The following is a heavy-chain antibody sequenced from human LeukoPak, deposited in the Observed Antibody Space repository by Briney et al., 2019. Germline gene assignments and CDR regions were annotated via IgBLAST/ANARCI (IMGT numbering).Heavy chain of an antibody. CDR3: ARGRHEGIAAFFDY. CDR1: GLTFSSYG. J-gene: IGHJ4*02. Sequence: GGSLRLSCAASGLTFSSYGMLWVRQAPGKGGEWVADVWYDGSNKYYADSVKGRFTISRDNSKNTLYLQMNSLRAEDTAVYYCARGRHEGIAAFFDYWGQGALVTVSS. CDR2: VWYDGSNK. V-gene: IGHV3-33*01. D-gene: IGHD6-13*01.